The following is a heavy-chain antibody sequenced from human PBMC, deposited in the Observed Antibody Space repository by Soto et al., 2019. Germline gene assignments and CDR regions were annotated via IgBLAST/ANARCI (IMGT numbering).Heavy chain of an antibody. CDR2: ISGSGGST. V-gene: IGHV3-23*01. Sequence: GSLRLSCAASGFTFSSYAMSWVRQAPGKGLEWVSAISGSGGSTYYADSVKGRFTISRDNSKNTLYLQMNSLRAEDTAVYYCAKASARPRATPYYFDYWGQGTLVTVSS. CDR3: AKASARPRATPYYFDY. CDR1: GFTFSSYA. J-gene: IGHJ4*02.